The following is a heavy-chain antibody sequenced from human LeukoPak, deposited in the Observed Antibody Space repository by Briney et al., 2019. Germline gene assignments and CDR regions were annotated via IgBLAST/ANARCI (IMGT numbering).Heavy chain of an antibody. CDR3: ARAFGQLVHANSYYFDY. D-gene: IGHD6-6*01. V-gene: IGHV1-8*01. J-gene: IGHJ4*02. CDR2: MNPNSGNT. CDR1: GYTFTSYD. Sequence: ASVKVSCKASGYTFTSYDINWVRQATGQGLEWMGWMNPNSGNTGYAQKFQGRVTMTRNTSISTAYMELSSLRSEDTAVYYCARAFGQLVHANSYYFDYWGQGTLVTVSS.